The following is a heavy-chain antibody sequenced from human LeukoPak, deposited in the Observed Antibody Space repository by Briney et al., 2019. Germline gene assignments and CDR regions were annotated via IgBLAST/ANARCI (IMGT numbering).Heavy chain of an antibody. CDR1: GFTFSSYN. J-gene: IGHJ6*02. V-gene: IGHV3-30*03. Sequence: PGGSLRLSCAASGFTFSSYNMHWVRQAPGKGLEWVAVISKDKSFEYYGDSVKGRFTISRDNPRNTLYLEMNSLRAEDTAVYYCARESPRTFGWRKYYGMDVWGQGTTVTVSS. CDR3: ARESPRTFGWRKYYGMDV. D-gene: IGHD2/OR15-2a*01. CDR2: ISKDKSFE.